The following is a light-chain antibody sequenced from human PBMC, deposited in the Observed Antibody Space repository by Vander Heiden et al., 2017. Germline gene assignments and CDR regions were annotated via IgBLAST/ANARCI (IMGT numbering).Light chain of an antibody. CDR2: GAS. CDR1: QSVTSN. V-gene: IGKV3-15*01. Sequence: EIVMTQSPATLSVSPGERATLSCRASQSVTSNLAWYQQKPGQAPRLLIYGASTRATGIPARFSGSGSGTEFTLTISSLQSEDFAVYYCQQYNNWPLYTFGSETKLEIK. CDR3: QQYNNWPLYT. J-gene: IGKJ2*01.